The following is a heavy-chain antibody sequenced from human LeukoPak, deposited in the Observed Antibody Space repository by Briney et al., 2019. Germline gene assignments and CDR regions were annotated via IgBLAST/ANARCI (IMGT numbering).Heavy chain of an antibody. CDR3: ARQISINLIDY. D-gene: IGHD1-14*01. J-gene: IGHJ4*02. CDR1: GGSISSGGSISSGGYY. CDR2: IYYSGST. Sequence: SETLSLTCTVSGGSISSGGSISSGGYYWSWIRQHPGKGLEWIGSIYYSGSTYYNPSLKSRVTISVDTSKNQFSLKLRSVTAADTAVYYCARQISINLIDYWGQGTRVMVSS. V-gene: IGHV4-39*01.